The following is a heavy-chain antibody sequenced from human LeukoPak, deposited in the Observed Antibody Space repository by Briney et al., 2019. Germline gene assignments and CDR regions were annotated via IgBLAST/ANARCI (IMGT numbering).Heavy chain of an antibody. CDR2: INPNSGGT. J-gene: IGHJ4*02. Sequence: ASVKVSCKASGYTFTGYYMHWVRQAPGQGLERMGWINPNSGGTNYAQKFQGRVTMTRDTSISTAYMELSRLRSDDTAVYYCARGGMRWLQLPKNDYWGQGTLVTVSS. V-gene: IGHV1-2*02. CDR1: GYTFTGYY. CDR3: ARGGMRWLQLPKNDY. D-gene: IGHD5-24*01.